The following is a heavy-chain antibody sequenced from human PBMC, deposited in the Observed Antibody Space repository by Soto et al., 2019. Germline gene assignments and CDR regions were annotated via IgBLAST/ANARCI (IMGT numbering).Heavy chain of an antibody. V-gene: IGHV4-31*03. CDR2: IYYSGST. CDR1: GGSISSGGYY. Sequence: SETLSLTCTVSGGSISSGGYYWSWIRQHPGKGLEWIGYIYYSGSTYYNPSLKSRVTISVDTSKNQFSLKLSSVTAADTAVYYWARVKGGGGGATGGGDYWGQGTLVTVSS. J-gene: IGHJ4*02. CDR3: ARVKGGGGGATGGGDY. D-gene: IGHD1-26*01.